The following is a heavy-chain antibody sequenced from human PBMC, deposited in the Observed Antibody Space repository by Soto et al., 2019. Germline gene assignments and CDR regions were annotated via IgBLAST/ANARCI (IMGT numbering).Heavy chain of an antibody. Sequence: QVQLVQSGAEVKKPGASVKVSCKASGYTFTSYGISWVRQAPGQGLEWMGWISAYNGNTNYAQKLQGRVTMTTDTSTSTADMELRSLRSDDTAVYYCARAPMVRREPRVNWCDPWGQGTMVTVSS. CDR2: ISAYNGNT. D-gene: IGHD3-10*01. CDR1: GYTFTSYG. J-gene: IGHJ5*02. CDR3: ARAPMVRREPRVNWCDP. V-gene: IGHV1-18*01.